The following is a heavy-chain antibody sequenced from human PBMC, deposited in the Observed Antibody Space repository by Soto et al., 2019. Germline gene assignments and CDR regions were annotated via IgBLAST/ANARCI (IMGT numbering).Heavy chain of an antibody. D-gene: IGHD2-15*01. CDR3: ARDEKYCSGGSCSTGPSAFDF. V-gene: IGHV1-18*01. CDR2: ISAYNGNT. Sequence: ASVKVSCKASGYTFTSYGISWVRQAPGQGLEWMGWISAYNGNTNYAQKLQGRVTMTTDTSTSTAYMELRSLRSDDAAVYYCARDEKYCSGGSCSTGPSAFDFWGQGSMVTVSS. CDR1: GYTFTSYG. J-gene: IGHJ3*01.